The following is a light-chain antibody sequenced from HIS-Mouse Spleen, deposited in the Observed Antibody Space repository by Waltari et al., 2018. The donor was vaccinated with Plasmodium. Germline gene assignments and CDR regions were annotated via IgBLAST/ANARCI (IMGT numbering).Light chain of an antibody. CDR3: QQYYSYPLT. V-gene: IGKV1-8*01. J-gene: IGKJ4*01. CDR2: AAS. CDR1: QGISSS. Sequence: AIRMTQSPSSFSASTGNRVTITCRASQGISSSLARYQQKPGKAPKLLIYAASTLQSGVPSRFSGSGSGTDFTLTISCLQSEDFATYYCQQYYSYPLTFGGGTKVEIK.